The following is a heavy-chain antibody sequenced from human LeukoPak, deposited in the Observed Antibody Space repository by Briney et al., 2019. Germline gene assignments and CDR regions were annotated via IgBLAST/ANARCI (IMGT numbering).Heavy chain of an antibody. Sequence: GASVKVSCKASGYTFTSYYMHWVRQAPGQGLEWMGIINPSGGSTSYAQKFQGRVTMTRDTSASTVYMELSSLRSEDTAVYYCARDPLPINYRSSTSCYRYYFDYWGQGTLVTVSS. V-gene: IGHV1-46*03. CDR2: INPSGGST. CDR1: GYTFTSYY. J-gene: IGHJ4*02. CDR3: ARDPLPINYRSSTSCYRYYFDY. D-gene: IGHD2-2*02.